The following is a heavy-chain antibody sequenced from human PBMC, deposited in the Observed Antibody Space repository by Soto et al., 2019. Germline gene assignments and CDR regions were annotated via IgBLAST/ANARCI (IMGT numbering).Heavy chain of an antibody. CDR1: GGSISSGGYY. CDR3: ARDTPYYYDSSGYRLFDY. J-gene: IGHJ4*02. V-gene: IGHV4-31*03. D-gene: IGHD3-22*01. Sequence: PSETLSLTCTVSGGSISSGGYYWSWIRQHPGQGLEWIGYIYYSGSTYYNPSLKSRVTISVDTSKNQFSLKLSSVTAADTAVYYCARDTPYYYDSSGYRLFDYWGQGTLVTVSS. CDR2: IYYSGST.